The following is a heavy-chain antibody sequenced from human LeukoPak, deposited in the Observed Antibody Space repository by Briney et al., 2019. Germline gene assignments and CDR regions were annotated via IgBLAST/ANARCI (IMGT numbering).Heavy chain of an antibody. J-gene: IGHJ4*02. V-gene: IGHV4-34*01. Sequence: SETLSLTCAVHGGSFSNYYLTWIRQPPGKGLEWIGEIHPSGSTHYNPSLKSRVTISPDTSKNQFSLRLNSVTAADTAVYYCSRGLDSYKSVLDWGQGTLVTVSS. D-gene: IGHD3/OR15-3a*01. CDR2: IHPSGST. CDR3: SRGLDSYKSVLD. CDR1: GGSFSNYY.